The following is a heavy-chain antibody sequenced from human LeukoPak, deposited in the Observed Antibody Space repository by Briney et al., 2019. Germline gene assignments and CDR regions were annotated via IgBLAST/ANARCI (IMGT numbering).Heavy chain of an antibody. J-gene: IGHJ5*02. D-gene: IGHD5-18*01. V-gene: IGHV4-34*01. CDR1: GGSFSGYY. CDR3: ARGIKLYTWIQLTHVKNWFDP. Sequence: SETLSLTCAIYGGSFSGYYWSWIRQPPGKGLEWIGEINHSGSTNYNPSLKSRVTISVDTSKNQFSLKLSSVTAADTAVYYCARGIKLYTWIQLTHVKNWFDPWGQGTLVTVSS. CDR2: INHSGST.